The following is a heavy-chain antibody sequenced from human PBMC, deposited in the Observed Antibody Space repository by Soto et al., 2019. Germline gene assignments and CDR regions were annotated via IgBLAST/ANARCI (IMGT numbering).Heavy chain of an antibody. CDR3: TTGSVEGI. D-gene: IGHD2-15*01. V-gene: IGHV3-15*07. CDR2: IKTSAGGGAT. J-gene: IGHJ6*02. Sequence: EVQLVESAGGLVKPGGSLRLSCVASGFSFNEAWMNWVRQAPVQGLEWVGRIKTSAGGGATNYAAPVQGRFTISRDDSKNTLYLHMNSLRTEDTAIYYCTTGSVEGIWGQGTTVIVSS. CDR1: GFSFNEAW.